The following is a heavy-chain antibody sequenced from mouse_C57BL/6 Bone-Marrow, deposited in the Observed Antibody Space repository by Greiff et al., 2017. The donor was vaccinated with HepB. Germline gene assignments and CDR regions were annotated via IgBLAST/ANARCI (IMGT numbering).Heavy chain of an antibody. D-gene: IGHD2-4*01. Sequence: QVQLQQPGAELVKPGASVKLSCKASGYTFTSYWMHWVKQRPGQGLEWMGMIHPNSGSTNYNEKFKSKATLTVDKSSSTAYMQLSSLTSEDSAVYYCARGYDYGYYAMDYWGQGTSVTVSS. CDR1: GYTFTSYW. CDR2: IHPNSGST. V-gene: IGHV1-64*01. J-gene: IGHJ4*01. CDR3: ARGYDYGYYAMDY.